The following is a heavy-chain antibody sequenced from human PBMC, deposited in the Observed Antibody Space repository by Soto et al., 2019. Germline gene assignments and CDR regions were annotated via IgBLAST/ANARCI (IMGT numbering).Heavy chain of an antibody. D-gene: IGHD3-10*01. V-gene: IGHV4-30-2*01. CDR3: ARGAYGSGSGPFDY. CDR1: GGSISSGGYS. CDR2: IYHSGST. Sequence: PSETLSLTCAVSGGSISSGGYSWSWIRQPPGKGLEWIGYIYHSGSTYYNPSLKSRVTISVDRSKNQFSLKLSSVTAADTAVYYCARGAYGSGSGPFDYWGQGTLVTVSS. J-gene: IGHJ4*02.